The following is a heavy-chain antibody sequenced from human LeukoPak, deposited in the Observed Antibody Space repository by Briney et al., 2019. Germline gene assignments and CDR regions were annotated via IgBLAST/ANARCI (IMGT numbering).Heavy chain of an antibody. CDR3: ARALGKMRRNDAFDI. CDR2: INHSGST. CDR1: GGSFSGYY. Sequence: SETLSLTCAVDGGSFSGYYWSWIRQPPGKGLEWIEEINHSGSTNYNPSLKSRVTISVDTSKNQFSLKLSSVTAADTAVYYCARALGKMRRNDAFDIWGQGTMVTVSS. D-gene: IGHD3-16*01. J-gene: IGHJ3*02. V-gene: IGHV4-34*01.